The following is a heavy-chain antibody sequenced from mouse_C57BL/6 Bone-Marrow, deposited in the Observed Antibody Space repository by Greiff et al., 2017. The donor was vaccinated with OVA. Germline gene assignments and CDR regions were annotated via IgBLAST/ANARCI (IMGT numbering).Heavy chain of an antibody. CDR1: GFNIKDYY. J-gene: IGHJ2*01. CDR3: ARGGDDYDYFDY. V-gene: IGHV14-2*01. Sequence: EVQLVESGAELVKPGASVKLSCTASGFNIKDYYMHWVKQRTEQGLEWIGRIDPEDGETKYAPTFQGKATITADTSSNTAYLQLSSLTSEDTAVYYCARGGDDYDYFDYWGQGTTLTVSS. CDR2: IDPEDGET. D-gene: IGHD2-4*01.